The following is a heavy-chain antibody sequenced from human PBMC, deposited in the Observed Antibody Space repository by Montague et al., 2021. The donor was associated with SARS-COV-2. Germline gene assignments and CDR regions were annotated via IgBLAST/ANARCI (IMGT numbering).Heavy chain of an antibody. Sequence: PPLVKPTQTLTLTCTFSGFSLTTDEMCVSWVRQPPGKALEWLARIDWDDDKYYSTSLKTRLTISKDTSKNQVVLRMTNMDPADTATYYCARNGVEPRGSGRYYSGNWLDPWGQGTLVTVSS. J-gene: IGHJ5*02. V-gene: IGHV2-70*11. CDR2: IDWDDDK. CDR1: GFSLTTDEMC. CDR3: ARNGVEPRGSGRYYSGNWLDP. D-gene: IGHD3-10*01.